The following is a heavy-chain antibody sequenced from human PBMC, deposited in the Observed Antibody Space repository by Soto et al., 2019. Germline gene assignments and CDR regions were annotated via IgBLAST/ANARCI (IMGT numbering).Heavy chain of an antibody. J-gene: IGHJ6*01. Sequence: SETLSLTCTVSGASVSNEIYYWNWIRQPPGKGLEWIGYIYYSGSTNYKSSLKTRVTLSLDTSKNQFSLNLSSVTAADTAVYYCARGRHDNYYGMDVWSQGTTVTVSS. V-gene: IGHV4-61*01. D-gene: IGHD1-1*01. CDR3: ARGRHDNYYGMDV. CDR2: IYYSGST. CDR1: GASVSNEIYY.